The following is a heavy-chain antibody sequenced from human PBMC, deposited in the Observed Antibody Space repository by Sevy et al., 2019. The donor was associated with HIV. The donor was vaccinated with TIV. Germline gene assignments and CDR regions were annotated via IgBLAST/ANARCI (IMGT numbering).Heavy chain of an antibody. CDR1: GFTFSSYS. V-gene: IGHV3-48*01. CDR3: ARDIHGDYYYGMDV. CDR2: ISSSSSTI. D-gene: IGHD2-21*01. J-gene: IGHJ6*02. Sequence: GGSLRLSCAASGFTFSSYSMNWVRHAPGKGLEWVSYISSSSSTIYYADSVKGRFTISRDNAKNSLYLQMNSLRAEDTAVYYCARDIHGDYYYGMDVWGQGTTVTVSS.